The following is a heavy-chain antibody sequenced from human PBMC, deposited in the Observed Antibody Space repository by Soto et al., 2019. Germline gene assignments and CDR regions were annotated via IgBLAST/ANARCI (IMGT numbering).Heavy chain of an antibody. CDR2: VHQTGNT. J-gene: IGHJ4*02. V-gene: IGHV4-59*01. CDR1: GGSISRYY. CDR3: AMGYRPSNMMERVVSVFDD. Sequence: SETLSLTCTVSGGSISRYYWSWIRQTPGKGLGWIGYVHQTGNTKYNPSLESRVTISVEASKNNISLNLRFLSAADTAVYFCAMGYRPSNMMERVVSVFDDCGQGTLVTVSS. D-gene: IGHD3-16*01.